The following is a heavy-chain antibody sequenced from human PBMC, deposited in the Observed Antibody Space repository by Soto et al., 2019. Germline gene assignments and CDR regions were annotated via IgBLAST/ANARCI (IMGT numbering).Heavy chain of an antibody. Sequence: EEQLVESGGGLVKPGGSLRLSCAGSGFKFSDAWMNWVRQAPGMGLVWVGRIKSKGSGGTIDYAAPVKGRFIIPIDDSKRTLFLQTNSLKIDDTAVNYCTNDWTFNYDTVIWGQGKMVTVSS. CDR2: IKSKGSGGTI. CDR1: GFKFSDAW. J-gene: IGHJ3*02. CDR3: TNDWTFNYDTVI. D-gene: IGHD3-16*01. V-gene: IGHV3-15*07.